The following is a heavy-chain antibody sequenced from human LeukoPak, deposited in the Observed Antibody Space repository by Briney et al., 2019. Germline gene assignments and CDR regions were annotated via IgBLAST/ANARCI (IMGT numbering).Heavy chain of an antibody. CDR3: ARVQARLRLGELSLSY. D-gene: IGHD3-16*02. J-gene: IGHJ4*02. V-gene: IGHV1-46*01. CDR1: GYTFTSNY. CDR2: INPSGGST. Sequence: ASVKVSCKASGYTFTSNYMHWVRQAPGQGLEWMGIINPSGGSTSYAQKFQGRVTMTRDTSTSTVYMELSSLRSEDTAVYYCARVQARLRLGELSLSYWGQGTLVTASS.